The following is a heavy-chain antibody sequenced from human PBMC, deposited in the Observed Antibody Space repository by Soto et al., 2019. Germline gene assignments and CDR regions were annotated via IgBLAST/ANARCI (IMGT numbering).Heavy chain of an antibody. Sequence: QVQLVESGGGVVQPGRSLRLSCAASGFTFRSYGMHWVRQAPGKGLEWVAVISYDGSNKYYADSVKGRFTISRDNSKNTLYLQMNSLRAEDTAVYYCATERAAAGGDYDYWGQGTLVTVSS. CDR1: GFTFRSYG. CDR3: ATERAAAGGDYDY. J-gene: IGHJ4*02. V-gene: IGHV3-30*03. D-gene: IGHD6-13*01. CDR2: ISYDGSNK.